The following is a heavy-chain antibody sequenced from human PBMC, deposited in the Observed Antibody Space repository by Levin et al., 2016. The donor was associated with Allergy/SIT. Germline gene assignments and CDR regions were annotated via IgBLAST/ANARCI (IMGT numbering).Heavy chain of an antibody. D-gene: IGHD6-13*01. CDR3: ARGIEAGATLFDY. CDR2: IVPIIGKT. Sequence: SVKVSCKGFGGNFNSTFRSYGFSWVRQAPGQGLEWMGRIVPIIGKTNYAQKFQGRVTITADKSTNTVYMEMTNLKSEDTAVYYCARGIEAGATLFDYWGQGTLVTVSS. CDR1: GGNFNSTFRSYG. V-gene: IGHV1-69*04. J-gene: IGHJ4*02.